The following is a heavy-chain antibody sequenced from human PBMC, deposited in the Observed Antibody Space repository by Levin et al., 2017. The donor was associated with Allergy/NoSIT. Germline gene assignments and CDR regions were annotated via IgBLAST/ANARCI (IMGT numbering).Heavy chain of an antibody. CDR1: GFTLRSYS. J-gene: IGHJ4*02. D-gene: IGHD6-19*01. V-gene: IGHV3-21*06. CDR3: ARDASAWSRDY. CDR2: ISTSSSYI. Sequence: TGGSLRLSCVVSGFTLRSYSMSWVRQAPGKGLEWVSTISTSSSYIVYADSVKGRFTISRDDAKNSLYLQMNSLRANDTAVYYCARDASAWSRDYWGQGTLVTVSS.